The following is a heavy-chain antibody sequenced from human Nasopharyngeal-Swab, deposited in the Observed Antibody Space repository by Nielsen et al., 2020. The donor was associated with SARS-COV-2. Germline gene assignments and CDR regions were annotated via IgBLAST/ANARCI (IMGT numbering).Heavy chain of an antibody. Sequence: VRQMPGKGPEWIAEINHSGSTNYNPSLKSRVTLSVDTSMNQVSLEVSSVTAADTAVYYCARGLSGIVPAPILGLGPYYYYYYMDVWGKGTTVTASS. D-gene: IGHD2-2*01. V-gene: IGHV4-34*01. J-gene: IGHJ6*03. CDR2: INHSGST. CDR3: ARGLSGIVPAPILGLGPYYYYYYMDV.